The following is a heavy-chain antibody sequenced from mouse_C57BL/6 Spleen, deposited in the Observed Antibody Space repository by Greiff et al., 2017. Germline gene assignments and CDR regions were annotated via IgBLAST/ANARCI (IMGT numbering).Heavy chain of an antibody. V-gene: IGHV5-4*01. Sequence: EVKVVESGGGLVKPGGSLKLSCEASGFTFSSYAMSWVRQTPEKRLEWVATISDGGSYTYYPDNVKGRFTISRDNAKNNLYLQMSHLQSEDTAMYYCARDGDYGSSRAYWGQGTLVTVSA. CDR3: ARDGDYGSSRAY. D-gene: IGHD1-1*01. CDR2: ISDGGSYT. CDR1: GFTFSSYA. J-gene: IGHJ3*01.